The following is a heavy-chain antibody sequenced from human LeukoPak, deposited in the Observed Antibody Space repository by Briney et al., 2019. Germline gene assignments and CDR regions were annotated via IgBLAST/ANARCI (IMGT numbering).Heavy chain of an antibody. D-gene: IGHD4-17*01. Sequence: SVKVSCKASGGTFSSYTISWVRQAPGQGLEWMGRIIPILGTANYAQKFQGRVTITADKSTSTAYMELSSLRSEDTAVYYCATPSARKGSYGDYGDFDYWGQGTLVTVSS. J-gene: IGHJ4*02. V-gene: IGHV1-69*08. CDR1: GGTFSSYT. CDR2: IIPILGTA. CDR3: ATPSARKGSYGDYGDFDY.